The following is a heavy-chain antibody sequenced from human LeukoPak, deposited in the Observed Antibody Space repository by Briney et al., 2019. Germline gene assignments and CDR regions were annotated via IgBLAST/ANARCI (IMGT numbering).Heavy chain of an antibody. CDR1: GFTFSSCA. J-gene: IGHJ4*02. V-gene: IGHV3-23*01. Sequence: GGFLRLSCAASGFTFSSCAMTWVRQAPGKGLGWISAISGSGGSTYYADSVKARFTISRDNSKNTPYLQMNSLRAEDTAVYYCAKDFYGGSDYGGPFAYWGQGTLVTVSS. D-gene: IGHD4-23*01. CDR3: AKDFYGGSDYGGPFAY. CDR2: ISGSGGST.